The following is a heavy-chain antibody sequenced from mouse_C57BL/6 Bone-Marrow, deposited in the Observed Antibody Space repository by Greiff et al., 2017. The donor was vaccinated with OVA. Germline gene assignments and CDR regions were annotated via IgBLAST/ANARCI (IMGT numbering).Heavy chain of an antibody. CDR3: ARDYDYDEGYYYAMDY. J-gene: IGHJ4*01. V-gene: IGHV1-59*01. Sequence: VQLQQSGAELVRPGTSEKLSCKASGYTFTSYWMHWVKQRPGQGLEWIGVIDPSDSYTNYNQKFKGKATLTVDTSSSTAYMQLSSLTSEDSAVYYCARDYDYDEGYYYAMDYWGQGTSVTVSS. CDR1: GYTFTSYW. D-gene: IGHD2-4*01. CDR2: IDPSDSYT.